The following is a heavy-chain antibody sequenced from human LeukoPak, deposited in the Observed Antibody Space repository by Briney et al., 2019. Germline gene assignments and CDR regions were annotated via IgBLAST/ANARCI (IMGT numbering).Heavy chain of an antibody. CDR1: GGSISSYY. CDR2: IYYSGNT. D-gene: IGHD3-16*01. V-gene: IGHV4-59*01. CDR3: ARGGPFPYYYYGMDV. Sequence: SETLSLTCTVSGGSISSYYWNWIRQPPGKGLEWIGNIYYSGNTNYIPSLKSRVTISVDTSKNHFSLELTSVTAADTALYYCARGGPFPYYYYGMDVWGQGTTVTVSS. J-gene: IGHJ6*02.